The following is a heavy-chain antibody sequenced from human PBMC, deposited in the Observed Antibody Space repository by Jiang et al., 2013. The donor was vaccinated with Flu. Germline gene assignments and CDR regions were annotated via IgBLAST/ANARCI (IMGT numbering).Heavy chain of an antibody. CDR3: ATGDGGSSGYDYGDY. J-gene: IGHJ4*02. D-gene: IGHD5-12*01. Sequence: LLKPSETLSLTCAVYGGSFSGYYWSWIRQPPGKGLEWIGEINHSGSTNYNPPLKSRVTISVDTSKNQFSLKLSSVTAADTAVYYCATGDGGSSGYDYGDYWGQGTLVTVSS. CDR2: INHSGST. V-gene: IGHV4-34*01. CDR1: GGSFSGYY.